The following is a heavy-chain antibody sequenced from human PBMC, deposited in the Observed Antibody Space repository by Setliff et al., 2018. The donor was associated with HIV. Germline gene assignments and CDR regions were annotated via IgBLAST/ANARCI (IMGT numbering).Heavy chain of an antibody. CDR2: IDPTDSYI. CDR3: ARHEAGGGMDV. Sequence: GESLKISCKGSGYSFTNYWISWVRQMPGKGLEWMGRIDPTDSYINYSPSFQGHVTISADRSISSAYLQWSSLKASDTAMYYCARHEAGGGMDVWGQGTTVTVSS. J-gene: IGHJ6*02. D-gene: IGHD3-10*01. CDR1: GYSFTNYW. V-gene: IGHV5-10-1*01.